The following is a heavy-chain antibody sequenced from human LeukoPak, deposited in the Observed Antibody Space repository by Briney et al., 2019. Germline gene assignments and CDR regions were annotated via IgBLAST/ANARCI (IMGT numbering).Heavy chain of an antibody. Sequence: ASVRVSCKASGNTFAGYYVHWVRQAPGQGLEWMGWINTHNGATNYAQHFQGRVTMTTDTAVTTAYMDLDGLISDDAAVYFCARGPIGGLRKGFDIWGQGTLVTVSS. J-gene: IGHJ4*02. D-gene: IGHD1-26*01. CDR3: ARGPIGGLRKGFDI. CDR1: GNTFAGYY. CDR2: INTHNGAT. V-gene: IGHV1-2*02.